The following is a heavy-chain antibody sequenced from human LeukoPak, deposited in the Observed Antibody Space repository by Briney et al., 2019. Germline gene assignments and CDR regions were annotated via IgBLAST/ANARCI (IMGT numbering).Heavy chain of an antibody. J-gene: IGHJ4*02. CDR1: GFTVSSNY. CDR3: ARGDRYSRSYPYYFDY. D-gene: IGHD1-26*01. CDR2: IYSGGST. Sequence: GGSLRLSCAASGFTVSSNYMSWVRQAPGKGLEWVSVIYSGGSTYYADSVKGRFTISRDNSKNTLYLQMNSLRAEDTAVYYCARGDRYSRSYPYYFDYWGQGTLVTVSS. V-gene: IGHV3-66*01.